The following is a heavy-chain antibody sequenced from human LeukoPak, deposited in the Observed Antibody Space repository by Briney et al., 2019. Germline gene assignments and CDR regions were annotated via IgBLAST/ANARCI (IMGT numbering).Heavy chain of an antibody. CDR3: AREERRYDFWSGYYLPQDNWFDP. CDR2: IYYSGST. Sequence: KSSETLSLTCTVCGGSISSYYWSWNRQPPGKGLEWIGYIYYSGSTNYNRSLKSRVTISVYTSKNQFCVKLSSVTAADTAVYYCAREERRYDFWSGYYLPQDNWFDPWGQGTLVTVSS. CDR1: GGSISSYY. D-gene: IGHD3-3*01. V-gene: IGHV4-59*01. J-gene: IGHJ5*02.